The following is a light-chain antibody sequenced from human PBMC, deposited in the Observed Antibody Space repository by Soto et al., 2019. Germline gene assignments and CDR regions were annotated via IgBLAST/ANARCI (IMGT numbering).Light chain of an antibody. CDR2: AAS. CDR3: QQLNSYPPT. J-gene: IGKJ3*01. V-gene: IGKV1-9*01. CDR1: QGISIS. Sequence: DIQLTQSPSFLSASVGDRVTITCRASQGISISLAWYQQKPGKAPKLLIYAASTLQSGVPSRFSGSGSGTEFTLPISSLQPEDFATYYCQQLNSYPPTFGPGTKVDIK.